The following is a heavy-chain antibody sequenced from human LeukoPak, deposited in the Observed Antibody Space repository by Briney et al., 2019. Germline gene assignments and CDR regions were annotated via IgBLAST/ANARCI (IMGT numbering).Heavy chain of an antibody. CDR1: GGSISSGDYY. CDR2: IYYSGST. J-gene: IGHJ3*02. V-gene: IGHV4-30-4*01. Sequence: PSETLSLTCTVSGGSISSGDYYWRWIRQPPGKGLEWIGYIYYSGSTYYNPSLKSRVTISVDTSKNQFSLKLSSVTAADTAVYYCARDRAVGLRAFDIWGQGTMVTVSS. CDR3: ARDRAVGLRAFDI. D-gene: IGHD3-10*01.